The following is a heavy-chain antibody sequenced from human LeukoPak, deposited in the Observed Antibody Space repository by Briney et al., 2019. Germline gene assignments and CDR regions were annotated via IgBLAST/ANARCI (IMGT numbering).Heavy chain of an antibody. CDR3: AKDIEAGTAGFSFDY. D-gene: IGHD2-21*02. Sequence: PGGSLRLSCAASGFSFAYYAMHWVRQAPGQGLEWVSLITANGDSTYYADSVKGRFTISRDNSKNSLSLQMNSLRTEDTALYYCAKDIEAGTAGFSFDYWGQGTLVAVSS. CDR1: GFSFAYYA. V-gene: IGHV3-43*02. CDR2: ITANGDST. J-gene: IGHJ4*02.